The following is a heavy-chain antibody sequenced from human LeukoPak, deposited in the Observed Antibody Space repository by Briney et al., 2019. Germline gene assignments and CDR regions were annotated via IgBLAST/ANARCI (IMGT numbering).Heavy chain of an antibody. CDR2: ISSSSSTI. D-gene: IGHD4-17*01. V-gene: IGHV3-48*01. CDR3: ARVRRLYFYYYMDV. Sequence: GGSLRLSCAASGFTFSSYSMNWVRQAPAKGLEWVSYISSSSSTIYYADSVKGRFTISRDNAKNSLYLQMNSLRAEDTAVYYCARVRRLYFYYYMDVWGKGTTVTVSS. CDR1: GFTFSSYS. J-gene: IGHJ6*03.